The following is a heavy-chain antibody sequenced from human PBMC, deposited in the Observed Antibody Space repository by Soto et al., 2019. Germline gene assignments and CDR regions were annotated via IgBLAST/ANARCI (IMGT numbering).Heavy chain of an antibody. D-gene: IGHD3-10*01. CDR2: IDWDDDK. CDR3: ARTTTTYGSGSYYDNWFDP. V-gene: IGHV2-70*01. J-gene: IGHJ5*02. Sequence: GPTLVNPTQTLTLTCTFSGFSLSTSVMCVSWIRQPPGKALEWLALIDWDDDKYYSTSLKTRLTISKDTSKNQVVLTMTNMEPVDTATYYCARTTTTYGSGSYYDNWFDPWGQGTLVTVSS. CDR1: GFSLSTSVMC.